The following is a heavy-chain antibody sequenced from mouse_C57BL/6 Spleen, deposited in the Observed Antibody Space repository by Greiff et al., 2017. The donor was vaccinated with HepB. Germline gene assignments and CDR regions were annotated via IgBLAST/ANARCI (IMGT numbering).Heavy chain of an antibody. J-gene: IGHJ2*01. Sequence: EVNVVESGGGLVKPGGSLKLSCAASGFTFSDYGMHWVRQAPEKGLEWVAYISSGSSTIYYADTVKGRVTISRDKAKNTLFLQMTSLRSEDTAMYYCARGSPILRYYFDYWGQGTTLTVSS. CDR2: ISSGSSTI. CDR3: ARGSPILRYYFDY. CDR1: GFTFSDYG. V-gene: IGHV5-17*01. D-gene: IGHD1-1*01.